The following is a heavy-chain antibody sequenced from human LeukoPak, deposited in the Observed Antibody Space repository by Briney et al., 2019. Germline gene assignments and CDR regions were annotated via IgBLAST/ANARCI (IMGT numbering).Heavy chain of an antibody. Sequence: GASVKVSCKASGGIVSSYAIIWGRQAPRQRLECLGGIIPIFGTANYAKKFQGRVTSPTDESTDTAYMELNRLRSEDTAVYYCARGAEYQLLANWFDPWGQGALVTVSS. D-gene: IGHD2-2*01. V-gene: IGHV1-69*05. CDR2: IIPIFGTA. J-gene: IGHJ5*02. CDR1: GGIVSSYA. CDR3: ARGAEYQLLANWFDP.